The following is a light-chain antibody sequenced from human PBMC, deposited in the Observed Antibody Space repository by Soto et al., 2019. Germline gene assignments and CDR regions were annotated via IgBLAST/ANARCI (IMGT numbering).Light chain of an antibody. CDR2: KNN. J-gene: IGLJ3*02. CDR1: SSNIGSNY. V-gene: IGLV1-47*01. CDR3: AAWDDSLSGWV. Sequence: QAVVTQPPSASETPGQRVTISCSGSSSNIGSNYVYWYHQFPGTAPKLLIYKNNQRPSGVPDRFSGSKSGTSASLAVSGLRSEDEAYYYCAAWDDSLSGWVFGGGTKLTVL.